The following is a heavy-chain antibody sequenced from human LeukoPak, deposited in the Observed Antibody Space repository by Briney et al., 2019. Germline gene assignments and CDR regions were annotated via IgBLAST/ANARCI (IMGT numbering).Heavy chain of an antibody. V-gene: IGHV3-7*01. J-gene: IGHJ4*02. CDR1: GFTFSSYW. CDR3: ASFYDFWSGHGFDY. D-gene: IGHD3-3*01. Sequence: GGSLRLSCAASGFTFSSYWMSWVRQAPGKGLEWVANIKQDGSEKYYVDSVKGRFTISRDNAKNSLYLQMNSLRAEDTAVYYCASFYDFWSGHGFDYWGQGTLVTVSS. CDR2: IKQDGSEK.